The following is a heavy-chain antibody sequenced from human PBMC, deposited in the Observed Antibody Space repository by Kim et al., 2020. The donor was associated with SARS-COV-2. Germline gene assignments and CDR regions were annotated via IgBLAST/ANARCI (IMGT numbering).Heavy chain of an antibody. D-gene: IGHD2-15*01. V-gene: IGHV1-69*04. CDR3: ARSGYCSGGSCYPWPAEYYYYMDV. Sequence: SVKVSCKASGGTFSSYAISWVRQAPGQGLEWMGRIIPILGIANYAQKFQGRVTITADKSTSTAYMELSSLRSEDTAVYYCARSGYCSGGSCYPWPAEYYYYMDVWGKGTTVTVSS. CDR1: GGTFSSYA. J-gene: IGHJ6*03. CDR2: IIPILGIA.